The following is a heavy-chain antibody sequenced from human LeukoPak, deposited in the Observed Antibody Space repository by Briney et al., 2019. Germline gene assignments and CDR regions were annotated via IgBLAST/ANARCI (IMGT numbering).Heavy chain of an antibody. CDR1: GFTFSSYS. CDR2: ISSSSSYI. J-gene: IGHJ3*02. D-gene: IGHD3-3*01. Sequence: GGSLRLSCAASGFTFSSYSMNWVRQAPGKGLEWVSSISSSSSYIYYADSVKGRFTISRDNAKNSLYLQMNSLRAEDTAVYYCARDWPAWYYDFWSGDHDAFDIWGQGTMVTVSS. CDR3: ARDWPAWYYDFWSGDHDAFDI. V-gene: IGHV3-21*01.